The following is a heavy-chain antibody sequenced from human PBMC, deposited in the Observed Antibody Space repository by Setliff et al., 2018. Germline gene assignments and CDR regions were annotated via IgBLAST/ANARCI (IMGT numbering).Heavy chain of an antibody. D-gene: IGHD3-10*01. J-gene: IGHJ5*02. CDR2: FFYSGDT. Sequence: SETLSLTCTVSGASVRSHYWSWIRQSPEKGLEWIGFFFYSGDTKSNTSLKSRVTMSVDTSKNQFSLKLSSVTAADTAVYYCARGRGPHWFDPWGQGTLVTVSS. V-gene: IGHV4-59*02. CDR1: GASVRSHY. CDR3: ARGRGPHWFDP.